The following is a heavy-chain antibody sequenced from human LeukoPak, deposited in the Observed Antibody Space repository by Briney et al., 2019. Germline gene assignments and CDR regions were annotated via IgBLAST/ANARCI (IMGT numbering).Heavy chain of an antibody. Sequence: PSEKVSCTASGYTFTGYYIHWVRHAPGQGLECMGWINPNSGVTNYAQKFQGRVSMTRDTSITTTYMELSRLTSDDTAVYYCASLTNYQRADFDYWGQGTLVTVSS. V-gene: IGHV1-2*02. J-gene: IGHJ4*02. CDR2: INPNSGVT. CDR1: GYTFTGYY. D-gene: IGHD4/OR15-4a*01. CDR3: ASLTNYQRADFDY.